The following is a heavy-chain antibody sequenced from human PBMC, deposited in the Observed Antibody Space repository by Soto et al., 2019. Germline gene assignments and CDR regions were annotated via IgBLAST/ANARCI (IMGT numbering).Heavy chain of an antibody. Sequence: GGSLRLSCAASGFTFSGSAMHWVRQASGKGLEWVGRIRSKANSYATAYAASVKGRFTISRDDSKNTAYLQMNSLKTEDTAVYYCTRHGRDLHAFDIWGQGTMVTVSS. J-gene: IGHJ3*02. V-gene: IGHV3-73*01. CDR1: GFTFSGSA. CDR3: TRHGRDLHAFDI. CDR2: IRSKANSYAT.